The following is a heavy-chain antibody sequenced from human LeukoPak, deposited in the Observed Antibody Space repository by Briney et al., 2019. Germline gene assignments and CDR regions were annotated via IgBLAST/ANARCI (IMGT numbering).Heavy chain of an antibody. Sequence: PGGSLSLSCAASGFTFYYYGMSWVRPAPGQGLEWVSATNWNGGSTHYADSVKGRFTISRDNAKNSLYLQLSSLRVEDTALYYCARRRRGNTVPYYYYMDVWGKGTTVTVSS. CDR3: ARRRRGNTVPYYYYMDV. CDR2: TNWNGGST. CDR1: GFTFYYYG. D-gene: IGHD1-26*01. J-gene: IGHJ6*03. V-gene: IGHV3-20*04.